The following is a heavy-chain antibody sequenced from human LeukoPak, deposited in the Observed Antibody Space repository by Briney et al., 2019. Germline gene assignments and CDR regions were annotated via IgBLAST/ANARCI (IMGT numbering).Heavy chain of an antibody. V-gene: IGHV4-31*03. CDR1: GGSISSGDYY. CDR2: MYYTGSA. CDR3: AGSSVLLWFGELRNKYFDY. D-gene: IGHD3-10*01. J-gene: IGHJ4*02. Sequence: SETLSLTCTVYGGSISSGDYYWSWIRQHPGKGLEWIGYMYYTGSAYYNWSLKSRVIMSIDTSKNQFSLKLSSVTAADTAVYYCAGSSVLLWFGELRNKYFDYWGQGTLVTVSS.